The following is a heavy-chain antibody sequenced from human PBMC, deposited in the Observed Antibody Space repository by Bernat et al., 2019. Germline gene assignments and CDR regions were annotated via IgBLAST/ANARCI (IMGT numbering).Heavy chain of an antibody. CDR2: ISGSGGST. V-gene: IGHV3-23*04. CDR3: AKYAYLYGDYVKKELYY. Sequence: EVQLVESGGGLVQPGGSLRLSCAASGFTFSSYAMSWVRQAPGKGLEWVSAISGSGGSTYYADSVKGRFTISRDNSKNTLYLQMNSLRAEDTAVYYCAKYAYLYGDYVKKELYYWGQGTLVTVSS. D-gene: IGHD4-17*01. CDR1: GFTFSSYA. J-gene: IGHJ4*02.